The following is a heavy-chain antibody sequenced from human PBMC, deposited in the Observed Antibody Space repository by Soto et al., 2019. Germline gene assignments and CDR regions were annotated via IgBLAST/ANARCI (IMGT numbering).Heavy chain of an antibody. CDR2: ISSDGSNK. D-gene: IGHD2-2*01. Sequence: QVQLVESGGGVVQPGRSLRLSCAASGFTFSSYAMHWVRQAPGKGLEWVAVISSDGSNKYYADSVKGRFTISRDNAKNTLYLHMNSLRAEDTAVYYWARERGRGYCSSTSCPMDVWGQGTTVTVSS. CDR1: GFTFSSYA. CDR3: ARERGRGYCSSTSCPMDV. J-gene: IGHJ6*02. V-gene: IGHV3-30-3*01.